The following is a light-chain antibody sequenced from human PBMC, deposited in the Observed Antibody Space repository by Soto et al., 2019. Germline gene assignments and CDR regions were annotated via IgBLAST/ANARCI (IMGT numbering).Light chain of an antibody. J-gene: IGKJ1*01. CDR1: QSISNY. V-gene: IGKV1-39*01. Sequence: DIQMTQSPSSLSASLGDRVTITCRASQSISNYLNWYQQKPGKAPKLLIYAASSLQSGVPSRFSGSGSGTDFTLTISSLQPEDFATYYCQQSYSTPRTFGQGTKVDIK. CDR2: AAS. CDR3: QQSYSTPRT.